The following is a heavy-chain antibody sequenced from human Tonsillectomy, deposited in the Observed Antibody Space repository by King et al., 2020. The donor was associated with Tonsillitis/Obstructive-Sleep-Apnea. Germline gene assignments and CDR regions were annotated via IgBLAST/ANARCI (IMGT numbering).Heavy chain of an antibody. CDR3: ASLIDSLGYYFDY. CDR2: IYYSVST. Sequence: VQLQESGPGLVKPSETLSLTCTASGGSISSYDWSWIRQPPGKGLEWIGYIYYSVSTNYNPSLKSRVTISVDTSKNQFSLKLSSVTAADTAVYYCASLIDSLGYYFDYWGQGTLVTVSS. CDR1: GGSISSYD. J-gene: IGHJ4*02. D-gene: IGHD3-22*01. V-gene: IGHV4-59*01.